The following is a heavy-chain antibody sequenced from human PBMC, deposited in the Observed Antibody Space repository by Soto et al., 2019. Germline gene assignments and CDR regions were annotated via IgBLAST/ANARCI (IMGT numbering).Heavy chain of an antibody. Sequence: PSETLSLTCTVSGGSLTSDGYYWSWIRQLPGKGLEWIGYIYYSGSIFYNPFLKSRASISAHSSKRQFSLKLTSVTAADTAVYYCARSRLWDQHFDSWGQGTLVTVSS. D-gene: IGHD3-16*01. V-gene: IGHV4-31*03. J-gene: IGHJ4*02. CDR3: ARSRLWDQHFDS. CDR1: GGSLTSDGYY. CDR2: IYYSGSI.